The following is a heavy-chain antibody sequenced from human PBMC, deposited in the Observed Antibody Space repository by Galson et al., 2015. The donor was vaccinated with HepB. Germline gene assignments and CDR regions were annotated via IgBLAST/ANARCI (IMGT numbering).Heavy chain of an antibody. CDR1: GFTVSSNY. CDR3: ATLRRASSWPPEGYFQH. CDR2: IYSGGST. V-gene: IGHV3-53*01. J-gene: IGHJ1*01. Sequence: SLRLSCAASGFTVSSNYMSWVRQAPGKGLEWVSVIYSGGSTYYADSVKGRFTISRDNSKNTLYLQMNSLRAEDTAVYYCATLRRASSWPPEGYFQHWGQGTLVTVSS. D-gene: IGHD6-13*01.